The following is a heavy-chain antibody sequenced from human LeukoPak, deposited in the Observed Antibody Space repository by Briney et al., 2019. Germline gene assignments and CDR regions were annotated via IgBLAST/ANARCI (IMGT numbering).Heavy chain of an antibody. V-gene: IGHV4-34*01. D-gene: IGHD4-17*01. J-gene: IGHJ4*02. CDR2: INHCGST. CDR3: ARGSRNTVCPRFSKAPFDY. CDR1: GGSFSGYY. Sequence: SETLSLTCAVYGGSFSGYYWSWLRQPPGKGLEWIGEINHCGSTNYNPSLKSRVTISVDTSKNQFSLKLSSVTAADTAGYYCARGSRNTVCPRFSKAPFDYWGQGTLVTVSS.